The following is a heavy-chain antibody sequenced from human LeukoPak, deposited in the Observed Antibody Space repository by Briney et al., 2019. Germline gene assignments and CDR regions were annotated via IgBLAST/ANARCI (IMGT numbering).Heavy chain of an antibody. CDR3: ARGGDQLLWFGELLTWFDP. CDR1: GGSISSGDYY. J-gene: IGHJ5*02. Sequence: SQTLSLTCTVSGGSISSGDYYWSWIRQPPGKGLEWIGYIYYSGSTYYNPSLKSRVTISVDTSKNQFSLKLSSVTAADTAVYYRARGGDQLLWFGELLTWFDPWGQGTLVTVSS. V-gene: IGHV4-30-4*08. D-gene: IGHD3-10*01. CDR2: IYYSGST.